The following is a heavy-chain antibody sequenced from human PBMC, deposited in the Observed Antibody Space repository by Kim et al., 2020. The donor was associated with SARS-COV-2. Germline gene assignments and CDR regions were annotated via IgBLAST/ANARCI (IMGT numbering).Heavy chain of an antibody. J-gene: IGHJ4*02. D-gene: IGHD3-22*01. CDR1: GFTFSSYS. CDR3: AREDGGDYESSGYYWRWDY. Sequence: LSLTCAASGFTFSSYSMNWVRQAPGKGLEWVSSISSSSSYIYYADSVKGRFTISRDNAKNSLYLQMNSLRAEDTAVYYCAREDGGDYESSGYYWRWDYWGQGTLVTVSS. V-gene: IGHV3-21*01. CDR2: ISSSSSYI.